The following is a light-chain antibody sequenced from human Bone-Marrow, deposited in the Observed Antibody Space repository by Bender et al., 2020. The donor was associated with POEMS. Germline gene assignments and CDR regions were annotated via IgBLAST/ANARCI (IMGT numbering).Light chain of an antibody. CDR3: TSYTGTDRNTPVM. V-gene: IGLV2-14*02. Sequence: QSALTQPASVSGSPGQSITISCTGTSNDVGSYNVVSWYQQHPGRAPKLMIYEVDKRPSGVSNRFSGSKSGHTASLTISGLQAEDEADYYCTSYTGTDRNTPVMFGGGTKVTVL. CDR1: SNDVGSYNV. CDR2: EVD. J-gene: IGLJ3*02.